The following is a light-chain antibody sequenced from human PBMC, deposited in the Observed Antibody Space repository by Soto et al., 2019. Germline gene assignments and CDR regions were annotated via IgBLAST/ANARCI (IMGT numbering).Light chain of an antibody. CDR1: TGDVGSYNL. CDR3: CSYAGSSTFVL. CDR2: EVT. V-gene: IGLV2-23*02. Sequence: QSVLTQPASVSGSPGQSITISCTGTTGDVGSYNLVSWYQRHPGKAPKLIIYEVTKRPSGVSNRFSGSPSGNTASLTISGLQAEDEADYYCCSYAGSSTFVLFGGGTKLTVL. J-gene: IGLJ2*01.